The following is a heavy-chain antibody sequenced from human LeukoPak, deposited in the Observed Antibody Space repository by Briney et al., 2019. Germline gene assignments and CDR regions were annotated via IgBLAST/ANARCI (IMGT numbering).Heavy chain of an antibody. CDR2: INHSGST. CDR1: GGSFSGYY. J-gene: IGHJ5*02. Sequence: PSETLSLTCAVYGGSFSGYYWSLIRQPPGKGLEWIGEINHSGSTNYNPSLKSRVTISVDTSKNQFSLKLSSVTAADTAVYYCARGARFLEWLFFKLGWFGPWGQGTLVTVSS. V-gene: IGHV4-34*01. D-gene: IGHD3-3*01. CDR3: ARGARFLEWLFFKLGWFGP.